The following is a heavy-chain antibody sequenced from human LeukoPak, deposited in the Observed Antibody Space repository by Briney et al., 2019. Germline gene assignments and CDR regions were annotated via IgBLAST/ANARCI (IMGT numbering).Heavy chain of an antibody. V-gene: IGHV3-30-3*01. Sequence: GRSPRLSCAASGFTFSSYAMHWVRQAPGKGLEWVAVISYDGSNKYYADSVKGRFTISRDNSKNTLYLQMNSLRAEDTAVYYCARVSTVTTFYYYYGMDVWGQGTTVTVSS. CDR3: ARVSTVTTFYYYYGMDV. J-gene: IGHJ6*02. D-gene: IGHD4-17*01. CDR1: GFTFSSYA. CDR2: ISYDGSNK.